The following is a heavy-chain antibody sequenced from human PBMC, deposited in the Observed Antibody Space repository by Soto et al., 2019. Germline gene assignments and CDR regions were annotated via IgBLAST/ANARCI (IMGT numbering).Heavy chain of an antibody. CDR3: ERVTGATFLDY. Sequence: SETLSLTCTVSGGSISSYYWSWIRQPPGKGLEWIGYIYYSVNTNYNPSLKSRVTISVDTSKNQFSLKLSSVTAADTAVYYCERVTGATFLDYWGQGTPVTVSS. V-gene: IGHV4-59*01. D-gene: IGHD1-26*01. J-gene: IGHJ4*02. CDR2: IYYSVNT. CDR1: GGSISSYY.